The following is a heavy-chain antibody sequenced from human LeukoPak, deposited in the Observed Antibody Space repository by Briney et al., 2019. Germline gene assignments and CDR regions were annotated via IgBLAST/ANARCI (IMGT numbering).Heavy chain of an antibody. D-gene: IGHD4-17*01. CDR1: GGSISSYY. CDR3: ARLRFYGDTMEFDY. CDR2: IYYSGST. V-gene: IGHV4-59*08. Sequence: PSETLSLTCTVSGGSISSYYWSWIRQPPGKGLEWIGYIYYSGSTNYNPSLKSRVTISVDTSKNQFSLKLSSVTAADTAVYYCARLRFYGDTMEFDYWGQGTLVTVSS. J-gene: IGHJ4*02.